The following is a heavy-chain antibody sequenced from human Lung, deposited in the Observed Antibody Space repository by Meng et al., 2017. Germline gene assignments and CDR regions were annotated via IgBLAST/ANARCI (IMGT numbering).Heavy chain of an antibody. CDR3: ARGPTTMAHDFDY. CDR1: GGSFSDYY. CDR2: INHSGST. V-gene: IGHV4-34*01. Sequence: QVQLQKWGAGLLKPSETLSLTCVVSGGSFSDYYWSWIRQPPGKGLEWIGEINHSGSTNYNPSLESRATISVDTSQNNLSLKLSSVTAADSAVYYCARGPTTMAHDFDYWGQGTLDTVSS. D-gene: IGHD4-11*01. J-gene: IGHJ4*02.